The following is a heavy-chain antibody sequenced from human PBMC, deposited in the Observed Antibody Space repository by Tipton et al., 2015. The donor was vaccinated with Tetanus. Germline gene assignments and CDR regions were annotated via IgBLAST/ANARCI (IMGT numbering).Heavy chain of an antibody. V-gene: IGHV4-34*01. CDR2: IHRGGTT. D-gene: IGHD6-13*01. Sequence: TLSLTCGVFGDYLSDYYWTWVRQPPGKGLEWIGVIHRGGTTNYNPSLKSRVSMSVDTAKNRFSLTLTSVTAADMAVYYCARSISAGSVWPYEHWGQGTLVTVSS. CDR1: GDYLSDYY. J-gene: IGHJ4*02. CDR3: ARSISAGSVWPYEH.